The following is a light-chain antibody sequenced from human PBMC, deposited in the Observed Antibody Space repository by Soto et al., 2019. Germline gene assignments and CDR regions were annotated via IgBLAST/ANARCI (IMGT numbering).Light chain of an antibody. CDR1: QTINDN. J-gene: IGKJ1*01. Sequence: DLQMTQSPSSLSASVGDRVTITCRASQTINDNLHWYQQKPGKAPKLLIFAASNMQSGVPSRFSGGGSGTHFTLTISSLQPEDFATYYCQQNHTTPRTFGQGTKVEVK. CDR2: AAS. CDR3: QQNHTTPRT. V-gene: IGKV1-39*01.